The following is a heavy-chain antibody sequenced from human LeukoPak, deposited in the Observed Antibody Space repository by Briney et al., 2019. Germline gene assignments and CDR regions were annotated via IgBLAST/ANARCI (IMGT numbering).Heavy chain of an antibody. V-gene: IGHV1-2*02. D-gene: IGHD1-20*01. J-gene: IGHJ6*02. Sequence: ASVKVSCKASEYTFAGSYIHWVRQAPGQGLEWMGWINPKSGATNYAQQFQGRVTMTRDTSTSTAYTDLSRLRSDDTAVYYCARVQYNSDPQDPYYYFGMDVWGQGTTVTVSS. CDR1: EYTFAGSY. CDR3: ARVQYNSDPQDPYYYFGMDV. CDR2: INPKSGAT.